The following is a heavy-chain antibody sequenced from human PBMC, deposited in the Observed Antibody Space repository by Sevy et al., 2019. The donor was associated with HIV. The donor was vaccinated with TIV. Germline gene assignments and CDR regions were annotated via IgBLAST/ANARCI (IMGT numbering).Heavy chain of an antibody. V-gene: IGHV3-23*01. CDR3: AKDGVSRNKLWDRFDP. D-gene: IGHD2-21*01. CDR2: IGGGDT. J-gene: IGHJ5*02. Sequence: GGSLRLSCATSGFTFNIYAMSWVRQAPGKGLEWVSTIGGGDTYYADSVKGRFTISRDDSKSAVYLQMNSLRADDTAVYYCAKDGVSRNKLWDRFDPWGQGTLVTVSS. CDR1: GFTFNIYA.